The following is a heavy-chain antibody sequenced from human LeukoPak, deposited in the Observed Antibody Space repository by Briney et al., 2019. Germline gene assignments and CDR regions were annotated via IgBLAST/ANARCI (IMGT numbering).Heavy chain of an antibody. CDR1: GGTFSSYA. V-gene: IGHV1-69*04. CDR2: IIPILGIA. Sequence: ASVKVSCKASGGTFSSYAISWVRQAPGQGLEWMGRIIPILGIANYAQKFQGRVTITADKSTSTAYMELSSLRSEDTAVYYCARHRGRGLFDYWGQGTLVTVSS. J-gene: IGHJ4*02. CDR3: ARHRGRGLFDY.